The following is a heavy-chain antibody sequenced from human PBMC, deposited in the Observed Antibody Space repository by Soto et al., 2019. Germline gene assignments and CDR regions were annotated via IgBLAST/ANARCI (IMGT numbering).Heavy chain of an antibody. D-gene: IGHD3-10*01. CDR3: AKETYPGSDYFDY. CDR1: GLTFSSYG. V-gene: IGHV3-30*18. Sequence: QVQLVESGGGVVKLGRSLRLSWEASGLTFSSYGMHGVRRAPARGLEWVAVISYDGSNKYYADSVKGRFTISRDNSKNTLYLQMNSLRAEDTAVYYCAKETYPGSDYFDYWGQGTLVTVSS. J-gene: IGHJ4*02. CDR2: ISYDGSNK.